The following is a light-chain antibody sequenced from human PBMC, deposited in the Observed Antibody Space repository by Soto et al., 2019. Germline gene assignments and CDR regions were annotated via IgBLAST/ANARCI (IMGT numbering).Light chain of an antibody. Sequence: SVLTRPASVSRSPGQSITITCTGTSSDVGGYNYVSWYQHHPGKAPKLIIYDVSNRPSGVSNRFSGSKSGNTASLTISGLQPEDEAEYYCSSYTTSNTRQIVFGTGTKVTVL. CDR1: SSDVGGYNY. CDR3: SSYTTSNTRQIV. CDR2: DVS. V-gene: IGLV2-14*03. J-gene: IGLJ1*01.